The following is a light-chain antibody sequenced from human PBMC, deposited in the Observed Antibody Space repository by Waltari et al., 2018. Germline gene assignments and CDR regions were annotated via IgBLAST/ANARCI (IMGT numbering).Light chain of an antibody. V-gene: IGLV2-14*03. CDR3: SSYTTTNTPHYV. Sequence: QSALTQPASVSGSPGQSIPLSCTGSSSDIGGYHYVSWYQQHPGKAPKLIIYDVYNRPSGVSSRFSGSKSGTTASLTISGLQAEDEADYYCSSYTTTNTPHYVFGSGTRVTVL. CDR1: SSDIGGYHY. CDR2: DVY. J-gene: IGLJ1*01.